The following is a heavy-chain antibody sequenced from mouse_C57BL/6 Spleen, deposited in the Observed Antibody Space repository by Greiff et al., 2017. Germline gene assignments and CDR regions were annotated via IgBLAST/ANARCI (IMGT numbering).Heavy chain of an antibody. CDR3: ARLGGLDDYFDY. CDR2: IHPNSGST. J-gene: IGHJ2*01. CDR1: GYTFTSYW. Sequence: QVQLQQPGAELVKPGASVKLSCKASGYTFTSYWMHWVKQRPGQGLEWIGMIHPNSGSTNYNEKFKSKATLTVDKSSSTAYMQLSSLTSEDSAVYYGARLGGLDDYFDYWGQGTTLTVSS. D-gene: IGHD2-13*01. V-gene: IGHV1-64*01.